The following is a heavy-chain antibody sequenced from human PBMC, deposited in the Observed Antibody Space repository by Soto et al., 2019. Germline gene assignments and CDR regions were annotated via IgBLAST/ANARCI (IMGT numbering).Heavy chain of an antibody. D-gene: IGHD1-1*01. J-gene: IGHJ4*02. CDR1: GFSLSSSGVG. Sequence: QITLKESGPTLVKPTQTLTLTCTFSGFSLSSSGVGVGWIRQPPGKALEWLVVIFWADDKRYSPSLKSRLTITKDTSKNQVVLTMANMDPVDTATYYCAHRRGGGTTGGVFDYWGQEILVTVSS. CDR3: AHRRGGGTTGGVFDY. CDR2: IFWADDK. V-gene: IGHV2-5*02.